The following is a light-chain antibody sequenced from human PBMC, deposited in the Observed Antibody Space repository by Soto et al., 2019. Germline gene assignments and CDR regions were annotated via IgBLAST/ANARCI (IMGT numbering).Light chain of an antibody. CDR1: QGISDW. Sequence: DIQLTQSPATLSASVCDRVSITCRASQGISDWLAWYQQKPGKAPKLLIYDASILNGGGPSRFSGRGSGTEFTLIISSLQPDDFATYYCQQYGSYPRTFGQGTKVDIK. CDR2: DAS. J-gene: IGKJ1*01. V-gene: IGKV1-5*01. CDR3: QQYGSYPRT.